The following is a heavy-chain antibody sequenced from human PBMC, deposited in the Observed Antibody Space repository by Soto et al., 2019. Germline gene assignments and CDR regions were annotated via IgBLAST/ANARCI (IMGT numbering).Heavy chain of an antibody. V-gene: IGHV3-30-3*02. CDR2: ILYDGSKE. D-gene: IGHD6-19*01. CDR3: AKDRQWVVQ. CDR1: GFTFRSYA. Sequence: QVQLVESGGGVVQPGRSLRPSCAASGFTFRSYAMHWVRQAPGKGLEWVAVILYDGSKEYYADSVKGRFTISRDNSKNTLYLQMNSLRAEDTAVYFCAKDRQWVVQWGQGTLVTVSS. J-gene: IGHJ4*02.